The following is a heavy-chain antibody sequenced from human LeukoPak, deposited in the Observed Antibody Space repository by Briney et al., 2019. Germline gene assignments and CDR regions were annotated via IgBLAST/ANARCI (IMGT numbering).Heavy chain of an antibody. CDR1: GFTFSSYW. J-gene: IGHJ4*02. CDR3: AKDYCSSTSCYFDY. D-gene: IGHD2-2*01. CDR2: IKQDGSEK. V-gene: IGHV3-7*04. Sequence: PGGSLRLSCAASGFTFSSYWMSWVRQAPGKGLEWVANIKQDGSEKYYVDSVKGRFTISRDNSKNTLYLQMNSLRAEDTAVYYCAKDYCSSTSCYFDYWGQGTLVTVSS.